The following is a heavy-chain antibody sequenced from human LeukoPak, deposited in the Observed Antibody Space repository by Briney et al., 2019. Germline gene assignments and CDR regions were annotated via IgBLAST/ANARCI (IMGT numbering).Heavy chain of an antibody. CDR3: ARDASRLLWFGELRDRPNGWFDP. CDR1: GGSISSSSYY. V-gene: IGHV4-39*07. CDR2: IYHSGSP. Sequence: PSETLSLTCTVSGGSISSSSYYWGWIRQPPGKGLEWIGSIYHSGSPYYNPSLKSRVTISVDTSKNQFSLKLSSVTAADTAVYYCARDASRLLWFGELRDRPNGWFDPWGQGTLVTVSS. D-gene: IGHD3-10*01. J-gene: IGHJ5*02.